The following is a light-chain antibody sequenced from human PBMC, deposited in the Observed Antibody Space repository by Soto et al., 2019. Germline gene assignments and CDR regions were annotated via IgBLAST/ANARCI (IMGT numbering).Light chain of an antibody. Sequence: EIVMTQSPATLSVSPGERATLSCRSSQNVNNNLAWYQQRPGQAPRLLIYGASTRATDIPTRFSGTGSGTEFTLTISSLHSEDLAVYHCQQYDSWPLTFGGGTNVEVK. CDR1: QNVNNN. CDR2: GAS. J-gene: IGKJ4*01. V-gene: IGKV3D-15*01. CDR3: QQYDSWPLT.